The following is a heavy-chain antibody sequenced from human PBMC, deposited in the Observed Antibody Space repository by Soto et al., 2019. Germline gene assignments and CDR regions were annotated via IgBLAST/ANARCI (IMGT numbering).Heavy chain of an antibody. CDR2: ISTSTTYT. Sequence: QVQLVESGGGLVKPGGSLRLSCAASGFSFTDFYMNWIRQVPGKGLEWVALISTSTTYTKYADSVKGRFTISRDNAKNSLYLQMSSLRAEDTAVYYCARDRGAYCSGGKCDSGAFFDYWGRGTLVNVSS. V-gene: IGHV3-11*05. J-gene: IGHJ4*02. CDR1: GFSFTDFY. CDR3: ARDRGAYCSGGKCDSGAFFDY. D-gene: IGHD2-15*01.